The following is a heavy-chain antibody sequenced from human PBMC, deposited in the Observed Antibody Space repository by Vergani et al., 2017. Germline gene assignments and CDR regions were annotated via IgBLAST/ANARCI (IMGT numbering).Heavy chain of an antibody. CDR3: SRGRGYSFGYSDY. CDR1: GFPFGDYA. V-gene: IGHV3-49*04. Sequence: EVQLVESGGGLVPPGRPLRLSCAASGFPFGDYAMTWVRQAPGKGLEWVAFIRNKAYGGTTEYAASVKGRFTISRDDSKRLAYLQLSGLKTEDTAVYFCSRGRGYSFGYSDYWGQGTLVTVSS. CDR2: IRNKAYGGTT. J-gene: IGHJ4*02. D-gene: IGHD5-18*01.